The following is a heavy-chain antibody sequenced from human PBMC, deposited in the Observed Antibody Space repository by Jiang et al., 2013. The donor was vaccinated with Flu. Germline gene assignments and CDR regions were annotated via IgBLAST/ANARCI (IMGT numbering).Heavy chain of an antibody. Sequence: GAEVKKPGESLRISCKGSGYSFTSYWISWVRQMPGKGLEWMGRIDPSDSYTNYSPSFQGHVTVSADKSISTAYLQWSSLKTSDTAMYYCCIRKYDNGYVNYWGQGTLVTVSS. CDR1: GYSFTSYW. CDR2: IDPSDSYT. CDR3: CIRKYDNGYVNY. J-gene: IGHJ4*02. V-gene: IGHV5-10-1*01. D-gene: IGHD4/OR15-4a*01.